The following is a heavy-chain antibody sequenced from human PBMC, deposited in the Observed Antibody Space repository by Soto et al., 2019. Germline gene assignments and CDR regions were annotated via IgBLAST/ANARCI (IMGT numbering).Heavy chain of an antibody. CDR3: ATGLFEPDNYFYYGVDV. CDR1: GGSFGNYY. CDR2: IYYRGST. V-gene: IGHV4-59*01. J-gene: IGHJ6*02. D-gene: IGHD3-9*01. Sequence: QVQLQEWCPGLVKPSETLYLACTVSGGSFGNYYWSWIRQPPGKGLEWIGYIYYRGSTNYNPSLKSRATISIDTSKHQLALRLSSVTAADSAVYYCATGLFEPDNYFYYGVDVWGHGTAVTISS.